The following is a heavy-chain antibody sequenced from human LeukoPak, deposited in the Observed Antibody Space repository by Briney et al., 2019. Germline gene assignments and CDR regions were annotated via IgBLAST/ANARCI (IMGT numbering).Heavy chain of an antibody. J-gene: IGHJ4*02. CDR1: GFTVSTNY. CDR2: IYSGDTT. D-gene: IGHD3-10*01. V-gene: IGHV3-66*01. CDR3: ASILRSSSGYYFDY. Sequence: QSGGSLRRSCAASGFTVSTNYMSWVRQAPGKGLEWVSVIYSGDTTFYADSVRGKFTISRDNSKNTLYLQMNSLRAEDTAVYYCASILRSSSGYYFDYWGQGTLVTVSS.